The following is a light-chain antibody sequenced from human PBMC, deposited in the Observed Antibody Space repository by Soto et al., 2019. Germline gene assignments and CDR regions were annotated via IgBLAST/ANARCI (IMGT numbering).Light chain of an antibody. J-gene: IGKJ4*01. CDR2: DVS. Sequence: EIVLTQSPGTLSLTLGERATLSCRASQHVGNIAWSQQKAGQAPRLLIFDVSNRATDTPDRFSGRGSVSGFTRTISGLDPEAFAVYYCQQYGSSWRRTFGGGTKVEIK. V-gene: IGKV3-20*01. CDR3: QQYGSSWRRT. CDR1: QHVGN.